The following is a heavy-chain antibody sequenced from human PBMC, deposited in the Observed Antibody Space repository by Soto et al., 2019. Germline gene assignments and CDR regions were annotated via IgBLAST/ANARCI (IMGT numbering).Heavy chain of an antibody. V-gene: IGHV3-74*01. J-gene: IGHJ4*02. CDR1: GFTFSSYW. Sequence: PVGSLRLSCAASGFTFSSYWMHWVRQAPGKGLVWVSRINSDGSRTSYADSVKGRFTISRDNAKNTLYLQMNSLRAEDTAVYYCARDDTAMVKFVYWGQGTLVTVSS. D-gene: IGHD5-18*01. CDR2: INSDGSRT. CDR3: ARDDTAMVKFVY.